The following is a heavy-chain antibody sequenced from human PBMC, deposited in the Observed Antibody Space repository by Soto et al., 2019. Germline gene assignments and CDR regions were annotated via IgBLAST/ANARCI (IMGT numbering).Heavy chain of an antibody. CDR2: ISGSGGST. CDR1: GFTFSSYA. CDR3: AKLFYSSSFYYYYGMDV. J-gene: IGHJ6*02. D-gene: IGHD6-6*01. V-gene: IGHV3-23*01. Sequence: GGSMRLSCAASGFTFSSYAMSWVRQAPGKGLEWVSAISGSGGSTYYADSVTGRFTISRDNSKNTLYLQMNSLRAEDTAVYYCAKLFYSSSFYYYYGMDVWGQGTTVTVSS.